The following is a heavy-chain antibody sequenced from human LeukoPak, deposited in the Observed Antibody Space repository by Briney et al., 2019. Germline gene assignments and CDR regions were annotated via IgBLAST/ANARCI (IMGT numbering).Heavy chain of an antibody. J-gene: IGHJ4*02. Sequence: SETLSLTCTVSGGSISSGGYYWSWIRQHPGKGLEWIGYIYYSGSTYYNPSLKSRVTISVDTSKNQFSLKLSSVTAADTAVYYCAREGYYDSSSYFDYWGQGTLVTVSS. CDR3: AREGYYDSSSYFDY. V-gene: IGHV4-31*03. CDR2: IYYSGST. D-gene: IGHD3-22*01. CDR1: GGSISSGGYY.